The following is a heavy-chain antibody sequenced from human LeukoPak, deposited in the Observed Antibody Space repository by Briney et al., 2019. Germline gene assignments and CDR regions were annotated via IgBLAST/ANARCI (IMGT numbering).Heavy chain of an antibody. D-gene: IGHD3-10*01. CDR2: FSGYGGDA. Sequence: GGSLRLSCAASGFTFTNYALSWVRQAPGKGLEWVAGFSGYGGDAHYGDSVKGRFTISRDNSKNTLYLQMDSLRAEDTAVYYCAKDRTVVIRGVSASVAWGHGTMVTVSS. CDR1: GFTFTNYA. J-gene: IGHJ3*01. CDR3: AKDRTVVIRGVSASVA. V-gene: IGHV3-23*01.